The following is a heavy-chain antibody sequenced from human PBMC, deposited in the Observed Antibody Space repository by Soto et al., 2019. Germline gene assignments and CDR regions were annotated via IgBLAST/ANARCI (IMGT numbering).Heavy chain of an antibody. CDR1: GYTFATYD. Sequence: QVQLVQSGAEVKTPGASVKVSCKASGYTFATYDINWVRQAPGQGLEWMGWMNPNSDNTGYAQKFQGRLTVTRDTSTSTAYMELRSLRYDDTAVYYCARGRYGDYWGQGALVTVSS. CDR2: MNPNSDNT. J-gene: IGHJ4*02. D-gene: IGHD1-1*01. CDR3: ARGRYGDY. V-gene: IGHV1-8*01.